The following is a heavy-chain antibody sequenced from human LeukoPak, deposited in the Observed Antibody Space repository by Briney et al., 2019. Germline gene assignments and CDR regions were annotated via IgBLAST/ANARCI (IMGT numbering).Heavy chain of an antibody. CDR2: ISSSSSTI. D-gene: IGHD1-7*01. CDR1: GFTFSSYS. J-gene: IGHJ4*02. CDR3: AREGTSRTTHFDY. V-gene: IGHV3-48*02. Sequence: GGSLRLSCAASGFTFSSYSMNWVRQAPGKGLEWVSYISSSSSTIYYADSVKGRFTISRDNAKNSLYLQTNSLRDEDTAVYYCAREGTSRTTHFDYWGQGTLVTVSS.